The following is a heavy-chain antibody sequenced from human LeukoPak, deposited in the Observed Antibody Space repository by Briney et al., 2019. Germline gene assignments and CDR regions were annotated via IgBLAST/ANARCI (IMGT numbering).Heavy chain of an antibody. CDR3: ARGLYYYDRSTYEDFDY. CDR2: IIPIFGTA. CDR1: GGTFSSYA. Sequence: SVKVSCKASGGTFSSYAISWVRQAPGQGLEWMGGIIPIFGTANYAQKFQGRVTITTDESTSTAYMELSSLRSEDTAVYYCARGLYYYDRSTYEDFDYWGQGTLVTVSS. D-gene: IGHD3-22*01. J-gene: IGHJ4*02. V-gene: IGHV1-69*05.